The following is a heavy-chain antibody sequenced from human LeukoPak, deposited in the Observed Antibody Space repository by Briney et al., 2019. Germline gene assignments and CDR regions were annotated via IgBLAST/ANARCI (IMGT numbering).Heavy chain of an antibody. CDR2: IYYSGST. D-gene: IGHD3-22*01. V-gene: IGHV4-59*01. Sequence: SETLSLTCTVSGGSISSYYWSWIRQPPGKGLEWIGYIYYSGSTNYNPSLKSRVTISVDTSKNQFSLKLSSVTAADRAVYYCASEGPHMIGSFDIWGQGTMVTVSS. CDR1: GGSISSYY. CDR3: ASEGPHMIGSFDI. J-gene: IGHJ3*02.